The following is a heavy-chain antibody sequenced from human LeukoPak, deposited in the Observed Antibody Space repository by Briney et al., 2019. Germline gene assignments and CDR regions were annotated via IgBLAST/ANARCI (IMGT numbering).Heavy chain of an antibody. CDR3: ARGPILTGTDYYYYMDV. Sequence: PSETLSLTCAVYGGSFSGYYWSWIRQPPGKGLEWIGEINHSGSTNYNPSLKSRVTISVDTSKNQFSLKLSSVTAADTAVYYCARGPILTGTDYYYYMDVWGKGTTVTVSS. CDR2: INHSGST. D-gene: IGHD1-20*01. V-gene: IGHV4-34*01. J-gene: IGHJ6*03. CDR1: GGSFSGYY.